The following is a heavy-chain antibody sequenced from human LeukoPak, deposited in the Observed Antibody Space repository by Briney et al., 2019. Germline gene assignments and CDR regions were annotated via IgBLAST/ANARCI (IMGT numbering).Heavy chain of an antibody. Sequence: GGSLRLSCAASGFTFSDYYMSRIRQAPGKGLEGVSYISSSGSTIYYADPVKGRFTISRDNAKNSLYLQMNSLRAEDTAVYYCARDDIVVVPAAHYYYYGMDVWGQGTTVTVSS. CDR1: GFTFSDYY. V-gene: IGHV3-11*01. CDR2: ISSSGSTI. J-gene: IGHJ6*02. CDR3: ARDDIVVVPAAHYYYYGMDV. D-gene: IGHD2-2*01.